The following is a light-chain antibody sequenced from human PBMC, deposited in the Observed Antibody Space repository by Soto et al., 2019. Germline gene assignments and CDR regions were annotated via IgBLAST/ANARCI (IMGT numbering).Light chain of an antibody. CDR1: SSNIGAGYD. CDR3: QSYASSLSANFV. J-gene: IGLJ1*01. CDR2: GNN. Sequence: QSVLTQPPSVSVAPGQMVTISCTGSSSNIGAGYDVHWYQQLPGKAPKLLIYGNNNRPSGVPDRFSGSKSGTSASLAITGLRADDEADYYRQSYASSLSANFVFGTGTKVTVL. V-gene: IGLV1-40*01.